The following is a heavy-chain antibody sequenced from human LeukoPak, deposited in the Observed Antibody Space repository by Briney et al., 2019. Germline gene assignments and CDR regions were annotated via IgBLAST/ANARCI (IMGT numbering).Heavy chain of an antibody. CDR1: GGSFSGYY. CDR3: ARGAVNGDYDVVEGVYGMDV. J-gene: IGHJ6*02. V-gene: IGHV4-34*01. CDR2: INHSGST. Sequence: SETLSLTCAVYGGSFSGYYWSWIRQPPGKGLEWIGEINHSGSTNYNPSLKSRVTISVDTSKNQFSLKLSSVTAADTAVYYCARGAVNGDYDVVEGVYGMDVWGQGTTVTVSS. D-gene: IGHD4-17*01.